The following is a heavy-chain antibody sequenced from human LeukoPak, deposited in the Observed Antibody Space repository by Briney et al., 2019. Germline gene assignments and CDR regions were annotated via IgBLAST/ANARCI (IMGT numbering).Heavy chain of an antibody. D-gene: IGHD5-12*01. CDR3: ARVNSGYDWAYYYYYGMDV. V-gene: IGHV4-4*09. Sequence: SETLSLTCTVSGGSISSYYWSWIRQPPGKGLEWIGSIYTSGSTNYKPSLKSRVTISVDTSKNQFSLKLTSVTAADTAVYYCARVNSGYDWAYYYYYGMDVWGQGTTVTVSS. CDR2: IYTSGST. CDR1: GGSISSYY. J-gene: IGHJ6*02.